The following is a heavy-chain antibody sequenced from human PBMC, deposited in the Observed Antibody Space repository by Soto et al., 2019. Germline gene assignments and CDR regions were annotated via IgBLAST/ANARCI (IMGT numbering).Heavy chain of an antibody. CDR3: ARVPELRSPRYYSGMDV. D-gene: IGHD5-12*01. CDR1: GGTFSSYA. Sequence: QVQLVQSGAEVQKPGSSVKVSCKASGGTFSSYAISWVRQAPGQGLEWMGGIIPIFGTANYAQKFKGRVTITADESTSTAYMELSSLRSEDTAVYYCARVPELRSPRYYSGMDVWCQGTTVTVSS. V-gene: IGHV1-69*01. J-gene: IGHJ6*02. CDR2: IIPIFGTA.